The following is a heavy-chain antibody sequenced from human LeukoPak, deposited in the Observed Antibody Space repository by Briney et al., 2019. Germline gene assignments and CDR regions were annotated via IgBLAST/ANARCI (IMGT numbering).Heavy chain of an antibody. CDR1: GGSISSGGYY. V-gene: IGHV4-31*03. CDR3: ARIESPTVTTYFDY. J-gene: IGHJ4*02. D-gene: IGHD4-11*01. CDR2: IYYSGST. Sequence: ASQTLSLTCTVSGGSISSGGYYWSWIRQHPGKGLEWIGYIYYSGSTYYNPSLKSRVTVSVYTSKNQFSLKLSSVTAADTAVYYCARIESPTVTTYFDYWGQGTLVTVSS.